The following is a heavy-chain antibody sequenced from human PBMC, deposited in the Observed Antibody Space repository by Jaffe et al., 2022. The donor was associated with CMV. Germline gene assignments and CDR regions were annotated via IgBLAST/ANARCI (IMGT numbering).Heavy chain of an antibody. D-gene: IGHD3-10*01. V-gene: IGHV2-70*01. Sequence: QVTLRESGPALVKPTQTLTLTCTFSGFSLSTSGMCVSWIRQPPGKALEWLALIDWDDDKYYSTSLKTRLTISKDTSKNQVVLTMTNMDPVDTATYYCARTARKIWFGEYTYGMDVWGQGTTVTVSS. CDR2: IDWDDDK. CDR1: GFSLSTSGMC. CDR3: ARTARKIWFGEYTYGMDV. J-gene: IGHJ6*02.